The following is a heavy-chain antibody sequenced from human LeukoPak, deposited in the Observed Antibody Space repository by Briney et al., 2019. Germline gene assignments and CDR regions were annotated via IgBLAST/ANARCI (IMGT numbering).Heavy chain of an antibody. CDR1: GFTFNTYG. CDR2: IRYDGSNK. J-gene: IGHJ3*02. CDR3: AKDGGSDPDAFDI. Sequence: GGSLRLSCAASGFTFNTYGMHWVRQAPGKGLEWVAFIRYDGSNKYYADSVKGRFTISRDSTKNTLYLQMNSLRAEDTAVYYCAKDGGSDPDAFDIWGQGTMVTVSS. D-gene: IGHD2-15*01. V-gene: IGHV3-30*02.